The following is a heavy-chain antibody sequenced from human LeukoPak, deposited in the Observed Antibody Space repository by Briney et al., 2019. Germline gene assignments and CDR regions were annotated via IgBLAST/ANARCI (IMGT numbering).Heavy chain of an antibody. CDR2: ISYDGSNK. D-gene: IGHD3-10*01. V-gene: IGHV3-30*18. CDR3: AKERDYRVSTSCDY. J-gene: IGHJ4*02. CDR1: GFTFSSYG. Sequence: GGSLRLSCAASGFTFSSYGMHWVRQAPGKGLEWVAVISYDGSNKYYADSVKGRFTISRDNSKNTLYLQMNSLRAEDTALYYCAKERDYRVSTSCDYWGQGTQVTVSS.